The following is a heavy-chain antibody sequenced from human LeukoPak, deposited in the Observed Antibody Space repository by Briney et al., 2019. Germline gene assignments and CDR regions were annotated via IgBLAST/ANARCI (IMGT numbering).Heavy chain of an antibody. J-gene: IGHJ4*02. CDR2: ISSGSNYI. V-gene: IGHV3-21*01. D-gene: IGHD1-26*01. CDR3: ATIGDRRSGELYRIDY. CDR1: AFTFSSCS. Sequence: GGSLRLSCAASAFTFSSCSMNWVRQAPGKGPEWVSSISSGSNYIYYADSVKGRFTISRDNAKNSLYLQMNSLRAEDTAMYYCATIGDRRSGELYRIDYWGQGTLVTVSS.